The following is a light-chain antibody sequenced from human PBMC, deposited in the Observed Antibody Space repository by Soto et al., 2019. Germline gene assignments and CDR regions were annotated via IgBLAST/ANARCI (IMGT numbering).Light chain of an antibody. V-gene: IGKV1-5*01. J-gene: IGKJ1*01. CDR2: DAS. Sequence: DIQMTRSPSTLSASVGDRVTITCRASQSISSWLAWYQQKPGKAPKLLIYDASSLESGVPSRFSGSGSGTDFTLTISSLQPEDFATYFCQQSYNIPRATFGQGTKVDIK. CDR3: QQSYNIPRAT. CDR1: QSISSW.